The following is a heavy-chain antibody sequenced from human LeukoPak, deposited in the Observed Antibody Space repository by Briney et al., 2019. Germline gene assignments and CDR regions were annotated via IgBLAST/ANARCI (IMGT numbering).Heavy chain of an antibody. CDR1: GFTFNTYG. CDR2: IRYDGSEK. J-gene: IGHJ4*02. Sequence: GGSLRLSCAASGFTFNTYGMHWVRQAPGKGLEWVAFIRYDGSEKYYADSVKGRFTISRDNSKNTPYLQMNSLRAEDTAVYYCAKETVSGSYAYYFDYWGQGTLVTVSS. CDR3: AKETVSGSYAYYFDY. V-gene: IGHV3-30*02. D-gene: IGHD1-26*01.